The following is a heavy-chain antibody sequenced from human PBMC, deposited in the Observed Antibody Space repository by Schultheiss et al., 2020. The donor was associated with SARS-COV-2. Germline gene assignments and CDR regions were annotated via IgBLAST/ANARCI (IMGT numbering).Heavy chain of an antibody. V-gene: IGHV3-21*01. CDR3: ARARGGGSGSYFFDY. J-gene: IGHJ4*02. CDR1: GFSFSSYS. D-gene: IGHD1-26*01. Sequence: GESLKISCAASGFSFSSYSMNWVRQAPGKGLEWVSSISSSSSYIYYADSVKGRFTISRDNAKNSLYLQMNSLRVEDTAVYYCARARGGGSGSYFFDYWGQGTLVTVSS. CDR2: ISSSSSYI.